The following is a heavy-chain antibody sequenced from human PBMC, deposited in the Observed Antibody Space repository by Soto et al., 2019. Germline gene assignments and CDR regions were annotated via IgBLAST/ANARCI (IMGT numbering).Heavy chain of an antibody. J-gene: IGHJ6*01. Sequence: QVQLVQSGAEEKKPGASVKVSCKASGYTFTSYAMHWVRQAPGQRLEWMGWINAGNGNTKYSQKFQGRVTITRDTSASTDYMELSRLRSEDTAVYYCASPLAAVTTSYYYGRDVWGQGTTVTVSS. CDR2: INAGNGNT. D-gene: IGHD4-17*01. CDR3: ASPLAAVTTSYYYGRDV. CDR1: GYTFTSYA. V-gene: IGHV1-3*05.